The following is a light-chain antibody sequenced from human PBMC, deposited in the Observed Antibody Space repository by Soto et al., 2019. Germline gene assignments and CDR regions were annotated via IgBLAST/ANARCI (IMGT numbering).Light chain of an antibody. V-gene: IGKV1-5*03. CDR2: EAS. CDR1: QSISSW. Sequence: DIQMTQSPSTLSASVGDRVTITCRASQSISSWLAWYQQKPGKAPNLLIYEASNLESGVPSRFSGSGSGTEFTLTIGSLQPDDFATYYCLQSDTFPYTFGLGTKVDIK. J-gene: IGKJ2*01. CDR3: LQSDTFPYT.